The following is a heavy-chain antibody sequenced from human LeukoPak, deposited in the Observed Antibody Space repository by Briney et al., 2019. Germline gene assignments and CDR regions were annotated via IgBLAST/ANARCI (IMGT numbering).Heavy chain of an antibody. D-gene: IGHD6-13*01. CDR1: GFTFSSYG. V-gene: IGHV3-23*01. CDR2: ISGSGGST. J-gene: IGHJ4*02. Sequence: GGSLRLSCAASGFTFSSYGMSWVRQAPGKGLEWVSAISGSGGSTYYADSVKGRFTISRDTSQNTLSLHMTYLRAEDTAVYYCATEGSSPALFGSYWGQGTLVTVSS. CDR3: ATEGSSPALFGSY.